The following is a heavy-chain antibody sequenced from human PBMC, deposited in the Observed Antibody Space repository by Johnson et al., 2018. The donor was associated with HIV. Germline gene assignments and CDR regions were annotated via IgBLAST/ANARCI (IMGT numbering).Heavy chain of an antibody. J-gene: IGHJ3*02. Sequence: VQLVESGGGVVQPGRSLRLSCAASGFIFNSYGMHWVRQAPGKGLEWVAVVYGDGGNKYYADSVRGLFTLSRDISKNTVYLQMNSLRAEDTAVYYCAKDQYRKLTTVAGIWGQGTMVTVSS. CDR3: AKDQYRKLTTVAGI. CDR1: GFIFNSYG. D-gene: IGHD4-17*01. CDR2: VYGDGGNK. V-gene: IGHV3-30*18.